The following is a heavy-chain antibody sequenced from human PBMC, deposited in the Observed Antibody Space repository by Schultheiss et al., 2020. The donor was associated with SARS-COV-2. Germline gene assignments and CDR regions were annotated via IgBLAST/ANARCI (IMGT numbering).Heavy chain of an antibody. CDR1: GGSFSGYY. V-gene: IGHV4-34*09. CDR3: ARGVGSYYDVFDY. CDR2: IYYSGST. J-gene: IGHJ4*02. D-gene: IGHD1-26*01. Sequence: SETLSLTCAVYGGSFSGYYWSWIRQPPGKGLEWIGYIYYSGSTNYNPSLKSRVTISVDTSKHQFSLKLSPVTAADTAVYYCARGVGSYYDVFDYWGQGTPVNGCS.